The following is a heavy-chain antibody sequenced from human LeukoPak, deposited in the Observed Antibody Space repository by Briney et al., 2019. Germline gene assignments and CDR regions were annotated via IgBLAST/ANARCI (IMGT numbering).Heavy chain of an antibody. V-gene: IGHV3-33*08. J-gene: IGHJ4*02. CDR2: IWYDGSNK. CDR1: GFTFSSYA. Sequence: GGSLRLSCAASGFTFSSYAMTWVRQAPGKGLEWVAVIWYDGSNKYYADSVKGRFTISRDNSKNTLYLQMNSLRAEDTAVYYCANHLACGSTSCPPFDDWGQGTLVTVSS. D-gene: IGHD2-2*01. CDR3: ANHLACGSTSCPPFDD.